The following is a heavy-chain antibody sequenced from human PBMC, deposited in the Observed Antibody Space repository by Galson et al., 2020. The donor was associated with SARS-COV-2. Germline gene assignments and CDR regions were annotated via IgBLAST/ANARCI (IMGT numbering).Heavy chain of an antibody. J-gene: IGHJ6*02. D-gene: IGHD1-1*01. Sequence: GGSLRLSCAASGFAFSGYSMNWVRQAPGKGLEWVSYISISSSAIYYADSVKGRFTISRDNVKNSLSLQMNSLRAEDTAVYFCARASELEGYYYYYYGMDVWGQGTTVTVSS. CDR2: ISISSSAI. V-gene: IGHV3-48*04. CDR1: GFAFSGYS. CDR3: ARASELEGYYYYYYGMDV.